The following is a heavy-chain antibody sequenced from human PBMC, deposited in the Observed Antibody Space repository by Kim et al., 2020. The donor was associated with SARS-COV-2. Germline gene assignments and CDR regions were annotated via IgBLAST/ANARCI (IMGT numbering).Heavy chain of an antibody. CDR2: IDPSDSYT. D-gene: IGHD4-17*01. J-gene: IGHJ3*02. Sequence: GESLKISCKGSGYSFTSYWISWVRQMPGKGLEWMGRIDPSDSYTNYSPSFQGHVTISADKSISTAYLQWSSLKASDTAMYYCARHLGYGGNSPAFDIWGQGTMVTVSS. CDR1: GYSFTSYW. CDR3: ARHLGYGGNSPAFDI. V-gene: IGHV5-10-1*01.